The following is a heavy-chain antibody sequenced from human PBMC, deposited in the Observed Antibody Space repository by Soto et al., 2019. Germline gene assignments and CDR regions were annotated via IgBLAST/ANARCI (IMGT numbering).Heavy chain of an antibody. Sequence: PSETLSLTCTVSGASISSGGYYWSWIRQHPGKVLEWIEYIYYSGSTYYNPSLKSRVTISVDTSKSQFSLKLSSVTAADTAVYYCARARRPAARLGAIGWFDPWVQGTLVTVSS. CDR3: ARARRPAARLGAIGWFDP. CDR1: GASISSGGYY. V-gene: IGHV4-31*03. J-gene: IGHJ5*02. CDR2: IYYSGST. D-gene: IGHD6-6*01.